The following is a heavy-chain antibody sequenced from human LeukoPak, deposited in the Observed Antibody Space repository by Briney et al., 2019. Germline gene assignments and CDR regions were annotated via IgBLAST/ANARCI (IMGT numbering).Heavy chain of an antibody. V-gene: IGHV1-46*01. Sequence: SAAVSVPSTASGYTLIRYYMHWVRQAPGQRREWMAIIDPNSGSTRYAQKFQGRVTVTRDMSTSTVYMEVSSLRSDDTGVYYCARDGYSAYDYDAFDIWGQGTMVTVSS. J-gene: IGHJ3*02. CDR2: IDPNSGST. CDR1: GYTLIRYY. CDR3: ARDGYSAYDYDAFDI. D-gene: IGHD5-12*01.